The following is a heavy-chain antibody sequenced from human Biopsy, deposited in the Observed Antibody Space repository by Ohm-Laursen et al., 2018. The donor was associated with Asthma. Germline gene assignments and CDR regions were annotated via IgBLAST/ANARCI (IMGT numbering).Heavy chain of an antibody. CDR1: GYTFTSYY. CDR2: INPPTGDT. J-gene: IGHJ4*02. CDR3: ALSQFDY. V-gene: IGHV1-46*01. Sequence: SSVKVSCKASGYTFTSYYIHWVRQAPGQGLEWGGIINPPTGDTSYAQKFLGRVTVTRDTSTSTVYMELSSLRSEDTAVYYCALSQFDYWGQGTLLTVSS.